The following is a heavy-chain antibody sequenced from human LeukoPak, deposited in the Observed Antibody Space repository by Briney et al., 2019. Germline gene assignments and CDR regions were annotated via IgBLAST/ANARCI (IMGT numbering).Heavy chain of an antibody. V-gene: IGHV3-48*02. CDR3: VRHSTAMSSFDF. CDR2: ISSSSSTI. Sequence: GGSLRLSRAASGFTFRNYAMNWVRQTPGKGLEWVSYISSSSSTIYYADSVKGRFTISRDNAKNSLYLLMNSLRDEDTAVYYCVRHSTAMSSFDFWGQGTLVTVSS. CDR1: GFTFRNYA. J-gene: IGHJ4*02. D-gene: IGHD5-18*01.